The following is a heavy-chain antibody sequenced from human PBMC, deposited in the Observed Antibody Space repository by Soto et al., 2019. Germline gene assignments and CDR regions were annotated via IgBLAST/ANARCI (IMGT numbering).Heavy chain of an antibody. Sequence: QVTLKESGPVLVKPTEILTLTCTVSGFSLSNNEMGVSWIRQPPGKALEWLGHIFSNDERSYSRSLKSRLTISKDSSRNQVVLSMTTMDPVDTGRYFCARIRCSSRNCYRGPDSFDIWGQGTVVAVSS. J-gene: IGHJ3*02. V-gene: IGHV2-26*01. CDR1: GFSLSNNEMG. CDR2: IFSNDER. D-gene: IGHD6-13*01. CDR3: ARIRCSSRNCYRGPDSFDI.